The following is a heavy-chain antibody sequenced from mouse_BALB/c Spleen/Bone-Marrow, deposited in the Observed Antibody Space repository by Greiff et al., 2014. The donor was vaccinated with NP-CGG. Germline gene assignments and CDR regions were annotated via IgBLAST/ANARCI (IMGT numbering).Heavy chain of an antibody. Sequence: EVQLVESGGGLVKPGGSLKLSCAASGFTFSSYTMSWVRQTPEKRLEWVATISSGGSYTYYPDSVKGRFTISRDNAKNTLYLQXXXLKXXXXAMYYCTRDPFYYGSSYAMDYWGQGTSVTVSS. CDR3: TRDPFYYGSSYAMDY. D-gene: IGHD1-1*01. CDR2: ISSGGSYT. J-gene: IGHJ4*01. CDR1: GFTFSSYT. V-gene: IGHV5-6-4*01.